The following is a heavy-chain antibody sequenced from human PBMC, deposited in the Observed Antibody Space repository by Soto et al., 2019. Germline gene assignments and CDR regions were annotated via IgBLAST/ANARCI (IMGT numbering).Heavy chain of an antibody. Sequence: PSETLSLTCAVYGGSFSGYYWSWIRQPPGKGLEWIGEINHSGSTNYNPSLKSRVTISVDTSKNQFSLKLSSVTAADTAVYYCARGPRSLRYSDWLKISPWGQGTLVTVS. D-gene: IGHD3-9*01. CDR2: INHSGST. J-gene: IGHJ5*02. V-gene: IGHV4-34*01. CDR3: ARGPRSLRYSDWLKISP. CDR1: GGSFSGYY.